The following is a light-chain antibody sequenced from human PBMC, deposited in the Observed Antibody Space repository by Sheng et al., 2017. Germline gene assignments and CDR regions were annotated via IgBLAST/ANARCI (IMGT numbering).Light chain of an antibody. CDR1: QNIRIW. CDR3: LQYSDDWS. J-gene: IGKJ1*01. Sequence: DIQMTQSPSSLSASVGDRVTITCRASQNIRIWLAWYQQKPWKAPKALIYKASNLESGVPSRFSGGGSGTQFTLTISNLHPDDFATYYCLQYSDDWSFGQGTKVENK. CDR2: KAS. V-gene: IGKV1-5*03.